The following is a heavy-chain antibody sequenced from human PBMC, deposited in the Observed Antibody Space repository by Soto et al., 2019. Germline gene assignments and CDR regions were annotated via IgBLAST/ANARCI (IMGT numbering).Heavy chain of an antibody. V-gene: IGHV1-3*01. D-gene: IGHD1-26*01. CDR1: GYSFTSYA. J-gene: IGHJ5*02. CDR3: VRESGWFDP. CDR2: INSGNGNT. Sequence: QVQLVQSGAEVTKPGASVKISCKASGYSFTSYALHWVRQAPGQSLEWMGWINSGNGNTKYSQNFQGRVTISRDTSASTAFMELSRLTSEDTAVYYCVRESGWFDPWGQGTLVNVSS.